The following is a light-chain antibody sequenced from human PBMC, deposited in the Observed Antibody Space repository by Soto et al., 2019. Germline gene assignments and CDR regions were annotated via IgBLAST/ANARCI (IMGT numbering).Light chain of an antibody. CDR2: DAS. CDR1: QSVSSY. V-gene: IGKV3-11*01. CDR3: QKRSNWPIT. Sequence: ELVLTQSPATLSLSPGERATLSCRASQSVSSYLAWYQQKPGQAPRLLIYDASNRATGIPARFSGSGSGTDFTLTISSLEPEDFAVYYCQKRSNWPITFGPGTKVDI. J-gene: IGKJ3*01.